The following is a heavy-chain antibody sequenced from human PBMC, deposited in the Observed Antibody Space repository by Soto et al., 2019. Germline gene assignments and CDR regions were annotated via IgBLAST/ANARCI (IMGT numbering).Heavy chain of an antibody. CDR2: INHSGST. D-gene: IGHD3-10*01. J-gene: IGHJ6*02. CDR3: ARGADEWGYYRWFGESPKPNYGMDV. Sequence: SSETLSLTCAVYGGSFSGYYWSWIRQPPGKGLEWIGEINHSGSTNYNPSLKSRVTISVDTSKNQFSLKLSSVTAADTAVYYCARGADEWGYYRWFGESPKPNYGMDVWGQGTTVTV. CDR1: GGSFSGYY. V-gene: IGHV4-34*01.